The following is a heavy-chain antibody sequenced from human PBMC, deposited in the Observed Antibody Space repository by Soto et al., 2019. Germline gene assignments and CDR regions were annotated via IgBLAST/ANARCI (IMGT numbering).Heavy chain of an antibody. D-gene: IGHD4-17*01. CDR3: ARKHADTMLTVTTLGMDV. CDR2: INPSGGST. V-gene: IGHV1-46*01. Sequence: QVQLVQSGAEVKKPGASVKVSCKASGYTFTSYYMHWVRQAPGQGLEWMGIINPSGGSTSYAQKFQGRVNMTRDTSTSTVYMELSSLRSEDTAVYYCARKHADTMLTVTTLGMDVWGQGTTVTVSS. J-gene: IGHJ6*02. CDR1: GYTFTSYY.